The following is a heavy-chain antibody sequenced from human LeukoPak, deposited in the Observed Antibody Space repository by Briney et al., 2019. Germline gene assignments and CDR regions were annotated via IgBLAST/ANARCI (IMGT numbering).Heavy chain of an antibody. CDR1: GFTFSNYA. CDR2: ISGSGSSI. V-gene: IGHV3-23*01. CDR3: AKGSYYDSSGSFYFGY. D-gene: IGHD3-22*01. Sequence: GGSLRLSCAAAGFTFSNYAMSWVRQAPGKGLEWVSAISGSGSSIYYADSMKGRFTISRDNSKNTLYVQVNSLGTEDTAAYYCAKGSYYDSSGSFYFGYWGQGTLVTVSS. J-gene: IGHJ4*02.